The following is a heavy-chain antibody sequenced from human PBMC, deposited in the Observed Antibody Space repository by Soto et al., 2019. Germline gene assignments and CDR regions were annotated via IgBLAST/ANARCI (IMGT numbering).Heavy chain of an antibody. CDR2: INHSGIT. D-gene: IGHD3-22*01. Sequence: SETLSLTCAVYGGSFSGFYWSWIRQPPGKGLEWIGEINHSGITGYNPSLKSRVTISIDTSKGQFSLRLKPVPAADTAVYYCARVGYSDSSGFFAPFDFWDPGTLLNVFS. CDR3: ARVGYSDSSGFFAPFDF. V-gene: IGHV4-34*01. CDR1: GGSFSGFY. J-gene: IGHJ4*02.